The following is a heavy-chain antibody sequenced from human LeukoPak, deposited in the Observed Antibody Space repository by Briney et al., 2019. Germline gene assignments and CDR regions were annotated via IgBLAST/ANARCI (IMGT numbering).Heavy chain of an antibody. Sequence: SETLSLTCAVYGGSFSGYYWSWIRQPSGKGLEWIGEINRSGSTNYNPSLKSRVTISVDTSKNQFSLKLSSVTAADTAVYYCARVAYGYSYGYEPWGQGTLVTVSS. J-gene: IGHJ5*02. CDR2: INRSGST. D-gene: IGHD5-18*01. CDR3: ARVAYGYSYGYEP. CDR1: GGSFSGYY. V-gene: IGHV4-34*01.